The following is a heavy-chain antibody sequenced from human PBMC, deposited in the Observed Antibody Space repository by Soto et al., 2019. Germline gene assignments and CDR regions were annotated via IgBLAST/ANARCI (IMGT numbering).Heavy chain of an antibody. Sequence: SETLSLTCTVSGGSISSGGYYWSWIRQHPGKGLEWIGYIYYSGSTYYNPSLKSRVTISVDTSKNQFSLKLSSVTAADTAVYYCARVGGVYCTTGVCPRPPFDFWGQGTLVTVSS. CDR1: GGSISSGGYY. CDR3: ARVGGVYCTTGVCPRPPFDF. V-gene: IGHV4-31*03. J-gene: IGHJ4*02. D-gene: IGHD2-8*01. CDR2: IYYSGST.